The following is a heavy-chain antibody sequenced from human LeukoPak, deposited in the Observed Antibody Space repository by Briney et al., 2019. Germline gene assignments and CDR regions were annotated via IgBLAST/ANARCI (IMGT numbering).Heavy chain of an antibody. J-gene: IGHJ4*02. Sequence: GGSLRLSCAASRFTFRDHFMSWIRQPPRKGLEYVSYISSSGSDTYYSDSVKGRFTVSRDNAKSSLFLQMNSLRAEDTAVYYCATAPTEDGDGRSPGYWGQGTLVTVSS. CDR1: RFTFRDHF. D-gene: IGHD4-17*01. CDR2: ISSSGSDT. V-gene: IGHV3-11*04. CDR3: ATAPTEDGDGRSPGY.